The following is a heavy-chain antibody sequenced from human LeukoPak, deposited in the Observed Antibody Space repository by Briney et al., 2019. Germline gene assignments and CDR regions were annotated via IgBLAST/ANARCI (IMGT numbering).Heavy chain of an antibody. J-gene: IGHJ4*02. D-gene: IGHD3-22*01. CDR1: GGSISSYY. CDR2: IYYSGST. Sequence: SETLSLTCTVSGGSISSYYWSWIRQPPGKGLEWIGYIYYSGSTNYNPSLKSRVTISVDTSKNQFSLKLSSVTAADTAVYYCARGWYYYDSSGYYPPFVYWGQGTLVTVSS. CDR3: ARGWYYYDSSGYYPPFVY. V-gene: IGHV4-59*01.